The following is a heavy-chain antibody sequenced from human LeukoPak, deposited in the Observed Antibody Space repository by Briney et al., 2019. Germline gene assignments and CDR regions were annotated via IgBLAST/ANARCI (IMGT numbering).Heavy chain of an antibody. V-gene: IGHV3-48*04. J-gene: IGHJ6*03. CDR3: ARDPYSGNYGNYYYYYMDV. CDR2: ISSSGSTI. D-gene: IGHD1-26*01. Sequence: GGSLRLSCAASGFTFSSYSMNWVRQAPGKGLEWVSYISSSGSTIYYADSVKGRFTISRDNAKNSLFLQMNNLSPDDTAVYFCARDPYSGNYGNYYYYYMDVWGKGTTVTISS. CDR1: GFTFSSYS.